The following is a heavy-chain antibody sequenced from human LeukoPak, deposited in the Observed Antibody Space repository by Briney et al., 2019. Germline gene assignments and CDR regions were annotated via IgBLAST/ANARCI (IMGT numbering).Heavy chain of an antibody. CDR1: GGSFDSKY. CDR2: IYYSGST. D-gene: IGHD2-15*01. CDR3: ARYPVWRADCSGGSCYSSYYYYGMDV. Sequence: SETLSLTCSVSGGSFDSKYWSWIRQPPGKGLEWIGYIYYSGSTNYNPSLKSRVTISVDTSKNQFSLKLSSVTAADTAVYYCARYPVWRADCSGGSCYSSYYYYGMDVWGQGTTVTVSS. J-gene: IGHJ6*02. V-gene: IGHV4-59*08.